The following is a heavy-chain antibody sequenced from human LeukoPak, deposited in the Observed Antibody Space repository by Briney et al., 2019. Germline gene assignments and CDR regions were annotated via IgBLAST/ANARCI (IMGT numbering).Heavy chain of an antibody. CDR1: GGSFSCYY. CDR3: ARGYGDCSSTSCYVSYFDY. V-gene: IGHV4-34*01. CDR2: INHSGST. J-gene: IGHJ4*02. Sequence: PSETLSLTCAVYGGSFSCYYWSWIRQPPGKGLEWIGEINHSGSTNYNPSLKSRVTISVDTSKNQFSLKLSSVTAADTAVYYCARGYGDCSSTSCYVSYFDYWGQGTLVTVSS. D-gene: IGHD2-2*03.